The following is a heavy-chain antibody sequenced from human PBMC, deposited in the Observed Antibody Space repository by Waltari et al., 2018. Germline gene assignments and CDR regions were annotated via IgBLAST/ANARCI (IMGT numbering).Heavy chain of an antibody. D-gene: IGHD1-1*01. V-gene: IGHV4-34*01. CDR1: GGSFIGYY. Sequence: VQLQQWGAGLLKPSETLSLTCAVYGGSFIGYYLSWTRQPPGKGLEWIGEIHPSGSTAYNPSLTSRVTISGDMSKNQFSLKLTSVTAADTAVYFCARGRDPYKGGSLWGLGTLVTVSS. CDR3: ARGRDPYKGGSL. J-gene: IGHJ4*02. CDR2: IHPSGST.